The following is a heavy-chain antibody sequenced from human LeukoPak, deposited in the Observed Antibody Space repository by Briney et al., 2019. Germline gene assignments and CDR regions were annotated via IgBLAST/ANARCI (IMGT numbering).Heavy chain of an antibody. D-gene: IGHD5-12*01. V-gene: IGHV1-2*02. CDR2: ISPYSGDT. J-gene: IGHJ4*02. CDR1: GYTFTDYY. Sequence: ASVKVSCKASGYTFTDYYMHWVRQAPGQGLEWIGWISPYSGDTTYAQKFQGRLTLTRDTSISTAYMEVSRLKSDDTAVYYCARTNGGYEYNWGQGTRVIVSS. CDR3: ARTNGGYEYN.